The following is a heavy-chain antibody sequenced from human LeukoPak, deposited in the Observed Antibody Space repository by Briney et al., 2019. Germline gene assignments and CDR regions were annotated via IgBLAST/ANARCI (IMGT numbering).Heavy chain of an antibody. CDR1: GYTLTELS. J-gene: IGHJ6*03. Sequence: GASVKVSCKVSGYTLTELSMHWVRQAPGKGLEWMGGFDPEDGETIYAQKFQGRVTMTEDTSTDTAYMELSRLRSDDTAVYYCARSGSSWYEGYYYYMDVWGKGTTVTVSS. CDR2: FDPEDGET. D-gene: IGHD6-13*01. CDR3: ARSGSSWYEGYYYYMDV. V-gene: IGHV1-24*01.